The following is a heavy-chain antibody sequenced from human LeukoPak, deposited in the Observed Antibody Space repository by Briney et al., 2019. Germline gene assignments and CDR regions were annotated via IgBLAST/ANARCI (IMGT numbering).Heavy chain of an antibody. Sequence: GGSLRLSCAASGFTFSSYGMHWVRQAPGKGLEWVAFIRYDGSNKYYADSVKGRFTISRDNSKNTLYLQMNSLRAEDTAVYYCARDLAGPPQEAFDIWGQGTMVTVSS. J-gene: IGHJ3*02. CDR3: ARDLAGPPQEAFDI. CDR1: GFTFSSYG. V-gene: IGHV3-30*02. CDR2: IRYDGSNK.